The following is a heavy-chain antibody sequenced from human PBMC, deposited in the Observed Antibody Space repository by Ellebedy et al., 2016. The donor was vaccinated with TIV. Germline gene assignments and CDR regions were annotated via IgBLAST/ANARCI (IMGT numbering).Heavy chain of an antibody. CDR1: GFTFSSYS. D-gene: IGHD1-26*01. CDR2: ISSSSSYI. J-gene: IGHJ5*02. CDR3: ARDSVYSGSLDTDNWFNP. V-gene: IGHV3-21*01. Sequence: GGSLRLSXAASGFTFSSYSMNWVRQAPGKGLEWVSSISSSSSYIYYADSVKGRFTISRDNAKNSLYLQMNSLRAEDTAVYYCARDSVYSGSLDTDNWFNPWGQGTLVTVSS.